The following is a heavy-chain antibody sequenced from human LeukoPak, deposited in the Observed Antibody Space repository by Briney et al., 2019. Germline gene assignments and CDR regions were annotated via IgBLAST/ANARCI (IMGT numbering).Heavy chain of an antibody. Sequence: GGTLRLSCAASGFTFSSYGMSWVRQAPGKGLEWVSAISGSGGSTYYADSVKGRFTISRDNSKNTLYLQMNSLRAEDTALYYCAKIGWDDAFDIWGQGTMVTVSS. J-gene: IGHJ3*02. CDR3: AKIGWDDAFDI. V-gene: IGHV3-23*01. CDR1: GFTFSSYG. D-gene: IGHD6-19*01. CDR2: ISGSGGST.